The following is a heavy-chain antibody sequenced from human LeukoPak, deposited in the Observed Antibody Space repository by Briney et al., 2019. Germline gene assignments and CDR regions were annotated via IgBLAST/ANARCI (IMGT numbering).Heavy chain of an antibody. V-gene: IGHV1-69*06. CDR3: AREPGGVRRYFDY. J-gene: IGHJ4*02. CDR2: IVPIFGST. D-gene: IGHD1-26*01. Sequence: SVKVSCKASGGNLGNYAISWVRQAPGQGLEWIGRIVPIFGSTNFAQKFQDRLTIAADKANNTLYLELTNVRSDDTAVYYCAREPGGVRRYFDYWDQGTLVTVSS. CDR1: GGNLGNYA.